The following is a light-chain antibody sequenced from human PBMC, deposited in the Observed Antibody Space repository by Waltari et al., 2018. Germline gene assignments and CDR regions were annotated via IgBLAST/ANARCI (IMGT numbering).Light chain of an antibody. CDR3: GSYAGGTSWV. V-gene: IGLV1-44*01. CDR1: SSNVGTNV. CDR2: RND. J-gene: IGLJ3*02. Sequence: QSVLTQPPSVSGTPGQRVTIACSGSSSNVGTNVVNWYQQLPGKAPKLLIYRNDLRPSGVPDRFSGSKSGTSASLAISGLQSDDEADYFCGSYAGGTSWVFGGGTQVTVL.